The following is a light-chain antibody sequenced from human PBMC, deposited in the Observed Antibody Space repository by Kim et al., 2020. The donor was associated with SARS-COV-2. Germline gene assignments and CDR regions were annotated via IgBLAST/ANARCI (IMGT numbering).Light chain of an antibody. CDR1: QSLLHSDGKTY. CDR3: MQSKEFPLP. CDR2: EVS. J-gene: IGKJ4*01. Sequence: EIVMTQTPLSLSVTPGQPASISCTSTQSLLHSDGKTYLFWYLLRPGQSPQLLIYEVSNRISGVPDRFSGSGSGTDFTLKISRVEAEDVGVYYCMQSKEFPLPFGGGTKVDIK. V-gene: IGKV2D-29*02.